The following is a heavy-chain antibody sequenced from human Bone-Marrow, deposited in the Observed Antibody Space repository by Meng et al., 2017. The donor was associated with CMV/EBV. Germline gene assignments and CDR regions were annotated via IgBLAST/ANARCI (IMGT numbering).Heavy chain of an antibody. CDR1: GGSVSSGSYY. CDR2: IYYSGST. CDR3: ARRSSGWQNWFHP. V-gene: IGHV4-61*01. J-gene: IGHJ5*02. D-gene: IGHD6-25*01. Sequence: GSLRLSCTVSGGSVSSGSYYWSWIRQPPGKGLEWIGYIYYSGSTYSNPSLKSRVTMSVDTSKNQFSLKLSSVTAADTAVYFCARRSSGWQNWFHPWGQGTLVTVSS.